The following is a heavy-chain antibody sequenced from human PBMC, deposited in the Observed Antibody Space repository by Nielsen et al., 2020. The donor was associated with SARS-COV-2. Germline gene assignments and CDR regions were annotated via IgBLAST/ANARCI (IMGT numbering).Heavy chain of an antibody. V-gene: IGHV3-13*04. Sequence: GGSLRLSCAASGFTFSSYDMHWVRQATGKGLEWVSAIGTAGDTYYPGSVKGRFTISRENAKNSLYLQMNSLRAGDTAVYYCAKEVLDYSSSAFDYWGQGTLVTVSS. CDR1: GFTFSSYD. D-gene: IGHD6-6*01. J-gene: IGHJ4*02. CDR2: IGTAGDT. CDR3: AKEVLDYSSSAFDY.